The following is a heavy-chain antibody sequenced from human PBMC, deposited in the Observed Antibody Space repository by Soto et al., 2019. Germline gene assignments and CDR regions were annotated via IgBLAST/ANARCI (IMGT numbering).Heavy chain of an antibody. V-gene: IGHV4-31*03. J-gene: IGHJ6*02. CDR1: GGSISSGGYY. CDR3: ARDPTAMSVRDYYYGMDV. CDR2: IYYSGST. D-gene: IGHD5-18*01. Sequence: LSLTCTVSGGSISSGGYYWSWIRQHPGKGLEWIGYIYYSGSTYYNPSLKSRVTISVDTSKNQFSLKLSSVTAADTAVYYCARDPTAMSVRDYYYGMDVWGQGTTVTASS.